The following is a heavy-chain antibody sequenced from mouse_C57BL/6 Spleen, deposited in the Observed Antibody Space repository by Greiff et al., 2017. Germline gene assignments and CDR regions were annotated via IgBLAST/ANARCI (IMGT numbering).Heavy chain of an antibody. CDR2: ISYDGSN. CDR3: ARGMVTPYAMDY. J-gene: IGHJ4*01. Sequence: EVQRVESGPGLVKPSQSLSLTCSVTGYSITSGYYWNWIRQFPGNKLEWMGYISYDGSNNYNPSLKNRISITRDTSKNQFFLKLNSVTTEDTATYYCARGMVTPYAMDYWGQGTSVTVSS. V-gene: IGHV3-6*01. CDR1: GYSITSGYY. D-gene: IGHD2-3*01.